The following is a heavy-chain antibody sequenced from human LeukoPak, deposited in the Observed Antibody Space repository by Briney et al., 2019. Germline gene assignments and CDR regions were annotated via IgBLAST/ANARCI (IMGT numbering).Heavy chain of an antibody. D-gene: IGHD2-2*01. CDR2: ISGSGGST. CDR3: AKYGGYQLHMGYFQH. V-gene: IGHV3-23*01. J-gene: IGHJ1*01. CDR1: GFTFSSYA. Sequence: HSGGSLRLSCAASGFTFSSYAVSWVRQAPGKGPEWVSAISGSGGSTYYADSVKGRFTISRDNSKNTLYLQMNSLRAEDTAVYYCAKYGGYQLHMGYFQHWGQGTLVTVSS.